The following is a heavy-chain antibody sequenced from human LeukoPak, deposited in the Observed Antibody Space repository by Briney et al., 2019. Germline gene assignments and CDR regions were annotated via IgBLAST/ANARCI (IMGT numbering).Heavy chain of an antibody. CDR2: INQDGTEK. CDR1: GFSFTTYW. J-gene: IGHJ4*02. Sequence: GETLRLSCAASGFSFTTYWMSWVRQAPGKGLEWVANINQDGTEKYYVDSVKGRFSISRDNAKNSVYLQMNSLRVEDTAVYYCAKLAKYFYGSETYYFFEHWGQGTPVTASS. V-gene: IGHV3-7*01. D-gene: IGHD3-10*01. CDR3: AKLAKYFYGSETYYFFEH.